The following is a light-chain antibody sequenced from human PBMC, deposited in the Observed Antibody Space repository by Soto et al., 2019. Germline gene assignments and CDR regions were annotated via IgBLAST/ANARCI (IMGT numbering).Light chain of an antibody. J-gene: IGKJ4*02. V-gene: IGKV1-5*01. CDR2: DAS. CDR1: QSVSNY. CDR3: QQSFRYSP. Sequence: DIQMTQSPSTLSASVGDRVTITCRASQSVSNYLAWYQLKPGKPPKLLICDASSLEAGVPCRFSGSGFGTEFTLSSSSLQPDDFATYYCQQSFRYSPFGARTKVEIK.